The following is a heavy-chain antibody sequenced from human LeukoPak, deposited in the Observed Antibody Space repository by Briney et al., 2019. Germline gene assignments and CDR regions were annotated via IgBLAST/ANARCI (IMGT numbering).Heavy chain of an antibody. D-gene: IGHD6-19*01. CDR2: IWYDGSNK. CDR3: ARIAVAGTGVDYFDY. V-gene: IGHV3-33*01. CDR1: GFTFSSYG. Sequence: GGSLRLSCAASGFTFSSYGMHWVRQAPGKGLEWVAVIWYDGSNKYYADSVKGRFTISRDNSKNTLYLQMNSLRAEDTAVYYCARIAVAGTGVDYFDYWGQGTLVTVS. J-gene: IGHJ4*02.